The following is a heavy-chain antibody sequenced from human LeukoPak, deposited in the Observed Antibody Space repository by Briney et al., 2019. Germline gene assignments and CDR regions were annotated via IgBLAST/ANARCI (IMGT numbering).Heavy chain of an antibody. CDR1: GGTFSSYA. Sequence: ASVKVSCKASGGTFSSYAISWVRQAPGQGLEWMGGIIPIFGTANYAQKFQGRVTITADESTSTAYIELSSLRSEDTAMSFCARGRYSSSSWGFDYWGQGTLVTVSS. J-gene: IGHJ4*02. D-gene: IGHD6-6*01. V-gene: IGHV1-69*13. CDR2: IIPIFGTA. CDR3: ARGRYSSSSWGFDY.